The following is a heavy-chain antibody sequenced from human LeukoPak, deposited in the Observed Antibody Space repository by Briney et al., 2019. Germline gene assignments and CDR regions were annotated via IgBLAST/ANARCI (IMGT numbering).Heavy chain of an antibody. V-gene: IGHV4-59*01. CDR3: ARGGAIVGATFLYYFDY. CDR1: GGSISSYY. D-gene: IGHD1-26*01. CDR2: IYYSGST. Sequence: KSSETLSLTCTVSGGSISSYYWSWIRQRPGKGLEWIGYIYYSGSTNYNPSLKSRVTISVDTSKNQFSLKLSSVTAADTAVYYCARGGAIVGATFLYYFDYWGQGTLVTVSS. J-gene: IGHJ4*02.